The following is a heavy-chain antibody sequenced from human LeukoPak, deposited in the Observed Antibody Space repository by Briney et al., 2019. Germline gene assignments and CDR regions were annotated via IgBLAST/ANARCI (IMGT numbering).Heavy chain of an antibody. CDR3: ARHERDVSLDHAFDI. V-gene: IGHV4-59*08. D-gene: IGHD5-24*01. J-gene: IGHJ3*02. CDR1: GGSISSYY. CDR2: IYYSGST. Sequence: SETLSLTCTISGGSISSYYWSWIRQPPGKGLEWIWYIYYSGSTSYNPSLKSRVTILVDTSKNQYSLKLRSVTAADTAVYYCARHERDVSLDHAFDIWGQGTMVTVSS.